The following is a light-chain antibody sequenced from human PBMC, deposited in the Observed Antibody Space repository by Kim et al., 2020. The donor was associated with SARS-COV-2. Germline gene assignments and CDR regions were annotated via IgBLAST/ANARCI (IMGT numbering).Light chain of an antibody. CDR3: HQYGSSSS. CDR1: QSVTSNY. V-gene: IGKV3-20*01. Sequence: SLSPGERATLSWRASQSVTSNYLAWYQHKPGQAPRLLIYGASSRATGIPDRFSGSGSGTDFTLTISRLEPEDFAVYYCHQYGSSSSFGQGTKLEI. J-gene: IGKJ2*01. CDR2: GAS.